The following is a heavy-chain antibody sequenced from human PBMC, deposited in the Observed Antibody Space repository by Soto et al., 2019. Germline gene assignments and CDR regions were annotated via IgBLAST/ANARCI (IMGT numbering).Heavy chain of an antibody. CDR3: ARRREGYYYGLDV. V-gene: IGHV3-74*01. CDR2: INSDGSST. D-gene: IGHD1-26*01. J-gene: IGHJ6*02. Sequence: GGSLRLSCAASRFTFSSYWMYWVRQAPGKGLVWVSRINSDGSSTRYADSVKGRFSISRDNSKSTLYLQMNTLRAEDTAVYYCARRREGYYYGLDVWGQGATVTVSS. CDR1: RFTFSSYW.